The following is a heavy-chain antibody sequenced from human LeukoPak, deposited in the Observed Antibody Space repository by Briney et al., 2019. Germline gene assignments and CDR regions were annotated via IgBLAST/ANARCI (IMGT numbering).Heavy chain of an antibody. J-gene: IGHJ3*02. D-gene: IGHD2-15*01. CDR1: GGSVTSGSYY. Sequence: PSETLSLTCSVSGGSVTSGSYYWSWIRQLPGKGLEWIGYSHYGGTSNHNPSLKSRVTISVDTSTNKCSLRLTSVTAADTAVYYCAREAARMERRGALDIWGPGTFVTVSS. CDR3: AREAARMERRGALDI. V-gene: IGHV4-61*01. CDR2: SHYGGTS.